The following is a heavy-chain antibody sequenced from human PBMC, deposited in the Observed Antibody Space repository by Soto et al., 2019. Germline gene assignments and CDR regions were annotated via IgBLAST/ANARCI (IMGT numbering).Heavy chain of an antibody. CDR3: ARCATSGNYYYYYYMDV. D-gene: IGHD6-25*01. CDR1: GGSISSYY. Sequence: SETLSLTCAVSGGSISSYYWSWIRQHTGKGLEWIGYIYYSGSTNYNPSLKSRVTISVDTSKNQFSLKLSSVTAADTAVYYCARCATSGNYYYYYYMDVWGKGTTVTVSS. V-gene: IGHV4-59*01. J-gene: IGHJ6*03. CDR2: IYYSGST.